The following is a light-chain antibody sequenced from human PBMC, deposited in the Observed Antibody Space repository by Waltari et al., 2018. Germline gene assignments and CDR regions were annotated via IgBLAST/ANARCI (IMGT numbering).Light chain of an antibody. CDR1: QIVSST. J-gene: IGKJ2*01. CDR2: GAS. V-gene: IGKV3-15*01. CDR3: QQYNNWPET. Sequence: EIVMTQSPATLSVSPGERATLACRASQIVSSTLAWYQQKPGQAPRLLIYGASTRATGIPARFSGSESGTEFTLTISSLQSEDFAVYYCQQYNNWPETFGQGTKLEIK.